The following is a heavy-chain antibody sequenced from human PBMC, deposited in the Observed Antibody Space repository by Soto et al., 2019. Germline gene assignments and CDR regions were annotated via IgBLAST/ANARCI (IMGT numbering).Heavy chain of an antibody. Sequence: SETLSLTCAVSGGSFTSNNWWTWVRQPPGQGLEWIGEIYRTGSTNYNPSLKSRVTISLNKSENQFSLKVTSLTAADTAVYXCASRDPGTIVNYWGQGTLVTVSS. J-gene: IGHJ4*02. CDR1: GGSFTSNNW. CDR2: IYRTGST. CDR3: ASRDPGTIVNY. V-gene: IGHV4-4*02. D-gene: IGHD1-7*01.